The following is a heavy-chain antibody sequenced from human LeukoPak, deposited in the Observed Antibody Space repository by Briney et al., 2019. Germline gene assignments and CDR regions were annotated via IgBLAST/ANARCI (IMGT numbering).Heavy chain of an antibody. J-gene: IGHJ4*02. CDR3: ARDLGFMGGYYPHFDY. Sequence: GGSLRLSCAASGFTFSGYSMNWVRQAPGKGLEWVSSISSSSYIYYADSVKGRFTISRDNAKNSLYLQMNSLRAEDTAVYYCARDLGFMGGYYPHFDYWGQGTLVTVSS. V-gene: IGHV3-21*01. CDR2: ISSSSYI. D-gene: IGHD3-22*01. CDR1: GFTFSGYS.